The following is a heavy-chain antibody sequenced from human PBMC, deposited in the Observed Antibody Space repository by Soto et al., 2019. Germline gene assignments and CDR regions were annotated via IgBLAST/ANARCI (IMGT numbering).Heavy chain of an antibody. CDR3: ARTRTPSDYYFYYGMDV. Sequence: PGGSLRLSCAASGFTFSSYGMHWVRQAPGKGLEWVAVISYDGSNKYYADSVKGRFAISRDNSKNTLYVQMNSLRGEDTAVYYCARTRTPSDYYFYYGMDVWGQGTTVTVSS. CDR1: GFTFSSYG. V-gene: IGHV3-30*03. J-gene: IGHJ6*02. CDR2: ISYDGSNK.